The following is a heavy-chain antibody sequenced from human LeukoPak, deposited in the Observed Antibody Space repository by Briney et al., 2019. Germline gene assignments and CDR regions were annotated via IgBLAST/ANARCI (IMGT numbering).Heavy chain of an antibody. CDR3: AKQQQLVLGHFDY. J-gene: IGHJ4*02. CDR2: INGNGGST. CDR1: GFAFSSYA. D-gene: IGHD6-13*01. V-gene: IGHV3-23*01. Sequence: GGSLRLSCAASGFAFSSYAMNWVRQAPGKGLEWVSAINGNGGSTYYADSVKGRFTISRDNAKNTLYLQMNSLRAEDTAVYYCAKQQQLVLGHFDYWGQGTLVTVSS.